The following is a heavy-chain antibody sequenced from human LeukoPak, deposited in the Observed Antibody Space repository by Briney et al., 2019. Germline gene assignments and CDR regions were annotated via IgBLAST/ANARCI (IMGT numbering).Heavy chain of an antibody. CDR1: GFTFSRYW. V-gene: IGHV3-7*01. CDR2: IKQDGSEK. J-gene: IGHJ4*02. CDR3: AIRGSPMVRNY. Sequence: PGGSLRLSCGASGFTFSRYWMSWVGQAPGKGLEGVANIKQDGSEKHYVDSVKGRFTIYRDNANKNSLYLQMNSLRAEDTALYYCAIRGSPMVRNYWGQGTLVTVSS. D-gene: IGHD3-10*01.